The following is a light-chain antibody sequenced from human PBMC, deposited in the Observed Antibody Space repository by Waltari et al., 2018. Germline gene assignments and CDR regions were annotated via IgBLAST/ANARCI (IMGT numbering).Light chain of an antibody. CDR2: SNN. CDR3: AAWDDSLNVYV. J-gene: IGLJ1*01. V-gene: IGLV1-44*01. CDR1: SSNIGSNT. Sequence: QSVLTQPPSASGTPGQRVTISCSGSSSNIGSNTGNWYQQLPGTAPKLLIYSNNQRPSGVPDRFSGSKSGTSASLAISGLQSEDEADYYCAAWDDSLNVYVFGTGTKVTVL.